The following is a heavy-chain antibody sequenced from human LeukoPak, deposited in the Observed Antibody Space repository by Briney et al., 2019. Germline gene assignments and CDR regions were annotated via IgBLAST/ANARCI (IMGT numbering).Heavy chain of an antibody. V-gene: IGHV1-8*01. Sequence: ASVKVSCKASGYTFITSDINWVRQATRRGLEWMGWMNPNSGTTVSAQIFQGRVTMTRNTSINTAYMELSSLRSEDTAVYYCARSRFPPVSSWYVTGKYYFDYWGQGTLVTVSS. CDR3: ARSRFPPVSSWYVTGKYYFDY. CDR1: GYTFITSD. J-gene: IGHJ4*02. D-gene: IGHD6-13*01. CDR2: MNPNSGTT.